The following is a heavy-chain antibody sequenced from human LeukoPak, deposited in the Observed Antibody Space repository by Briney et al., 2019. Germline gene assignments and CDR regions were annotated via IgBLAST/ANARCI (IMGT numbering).Heavy chain of an antibody. CDR2: ISSSSTYI. J-gene: IGHJ4*02. CDR3: ARGGGGSYQTFDY. V-gene: IGHV3-21*06. CDR1: GFTLSSYS. Sequence: GGSLRLSCAASGFTLSSYSMNWVRQAPGKGLEWVSAISSSSTYIKYADSVKGRFTISRDNAKNSLYLQMNSLRAEDTAVYYCARGGGGSYQTFDYWGQGTLVTVSS. D-gene: IGHD1-26*01.